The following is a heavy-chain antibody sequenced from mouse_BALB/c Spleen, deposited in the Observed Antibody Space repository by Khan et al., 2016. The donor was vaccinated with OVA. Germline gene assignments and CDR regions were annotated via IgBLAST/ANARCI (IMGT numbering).Heavy chain of an antibody. V-gene: IGHV3-2*02. CDR3: ARKNYYGYAMDY. CDR1: GYSITTNYA. D-gene: IGHD1-1*01. J-gene: IGHJ4*01. CDR2: ISYSGST. Sequence: EVQLQESGPGLVKPSQSLYLTCTVTGYSITTNYAWDWIRQFPGNKLGLMGYISYSGSTSYNPSLKSRISITRDKSKNQFFLELNSVTTEDTATYYGARKNYYGYAMDYWGQGTSVTVSS.